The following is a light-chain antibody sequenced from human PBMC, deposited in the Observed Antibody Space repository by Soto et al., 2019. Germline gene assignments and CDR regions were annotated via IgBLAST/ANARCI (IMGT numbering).Light chain of an antibody. CDR2: GAS. Sequence: DNQMTQSPSTLSASVGDRVTITCRASQSIGHWLAWYQQKPGKAPKVLIYGASSLESGVPSRFSGSGSGTEFTLTISSLQPDDFATYYCQQYNSYLYTFGQGTKLEIK. V-gene: IGKV1-5*03. CDR1: QSIGHW. J-gene: IGKJ2*01. CDR3: QQYNSYLYT.